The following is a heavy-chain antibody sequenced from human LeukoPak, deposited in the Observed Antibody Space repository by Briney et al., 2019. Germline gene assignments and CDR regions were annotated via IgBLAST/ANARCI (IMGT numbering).Heavy chain of an antibody. CDR3: AKGYSSSWYRLDN. D-gene: IGHD6-13*01. V-gene: IGHV3-30*18. J-gene: IGHJ4*02. CDR1: GFTLSSYG. Sequence: GRSLRPSCAASGFTLSSYGMHWVRQAPGKGLEWVAVISYDGSNKYYADSVKGRFTISRDNSKNTLYLQMNSLRAEDTAVYYCAKGYSSSWYRLDNWGQGTLVTVSS. CDR2: ISYDGSNK.